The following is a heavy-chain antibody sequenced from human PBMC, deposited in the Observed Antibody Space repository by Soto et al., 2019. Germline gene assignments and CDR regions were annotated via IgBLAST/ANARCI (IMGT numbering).Heavy chain of an antibody. D-gene: IGHD3-10*01. J-gene: IGHJ4*02. CDR2: ISGSGGST. Sequence: GGSLRLSCAASGFTFSSYAMSWVRQAPGKGLEWVSAISGSGGSTYYADSVKGRFTISRDNAKNTLYLQMNSLRAEDTAVYYCAKDQSHYGSGIATPSDYWGQGTLVTVSS. CDR3: AKDQSHYGSGIATPSDY. V-gene: IGHV3-23*01. CDR1: GFTFSSYA.